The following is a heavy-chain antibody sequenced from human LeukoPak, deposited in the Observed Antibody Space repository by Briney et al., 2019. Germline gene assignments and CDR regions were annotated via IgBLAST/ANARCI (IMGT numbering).Heavy chain of an antibody. CDR1: GFTFSSYS. J-gene: IGHJ4*02. V-gene: IGHV3-48*01. D-gene: IGHD6-13*01. CDR2: ISSSSSTI. CDR3: ARDGRGSSSWSVGY. Sequence: GGSLRLSCAASGFTFSSYSMNWVRQAPGKGLEWVSYISSSSSTIYYADSVKGRFTISRDNSKNTLYLQMNSLRAEDTAVYYCARDGRGSSSWSVGYWGQGTLVTVSS.